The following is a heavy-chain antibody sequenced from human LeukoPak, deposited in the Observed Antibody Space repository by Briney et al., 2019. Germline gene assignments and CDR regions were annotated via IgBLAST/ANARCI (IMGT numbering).Heavy chain of an antibody. J-gene: IGHJ3*02. CDR1: GGSISSSSYY. Sequence: SETLSLTCTVSGGSISSSSYYWGWIRQPPGKGLEWIGSIYYSGSTYYNPSLKSRVTISVDTSKNQFSLKLSSVTAADTAVYYCARLLWWLQSDAFDIWGQGTMVTVSS. CDR3: ARLLWWLQSDAFDI. CDR2: IYYSGST. D-gene: IGHD5-24*01. V-gene: IGHV4-39*01.